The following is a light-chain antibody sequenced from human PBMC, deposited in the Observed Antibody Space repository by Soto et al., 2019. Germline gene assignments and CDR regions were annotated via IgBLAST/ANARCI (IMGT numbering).Light chain of an antibody. CDR1: QSVTSNY. CDR2: GAS. Sequence: EIVLTQSPGTLSLSPGERATLSCRASQSVTSNYLAWYQQKPGQAPRLLIYGASSRATGIPDRFSGSGSGTDFTLTISRLEPEDFAVYYCQQYVTSLTFGGGTKVDI. CDR3: QQYVTSLT. V-gene: IGKV3-20*01. J-gene: IGKJ4*01.